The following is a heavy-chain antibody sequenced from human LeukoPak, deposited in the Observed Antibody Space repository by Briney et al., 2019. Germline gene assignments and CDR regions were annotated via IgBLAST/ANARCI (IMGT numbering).Heavy chain of an antibody. CDR3: AKSRLVAVVAAYMDV. CDR1: GFTFSSYA. D-gene: IGHD2-15*01. J-gene: IGHJ6*04. V-gene: IGHV3-30*18. CDR2: ISYDASNK. Sequence: GGSLRLSCAASGFTFSSYAVHWVRQAPGKGLEWVTIISYDASNKYYADSVKGRFAISRDNSKNTLYLQLDSLRPEDTAVYYCAKSRLVAVVAAYMDVWGKGTTVTVSS.